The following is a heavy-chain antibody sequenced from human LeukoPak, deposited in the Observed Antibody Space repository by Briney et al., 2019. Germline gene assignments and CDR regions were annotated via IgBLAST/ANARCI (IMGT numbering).Heavy chain of an antibody. V-gene: IGHV3-30*02. J-gene: IGHJ4*02. CDR3: ARVDGDAPGIFDY. CDR2: IPYDGSDK. CDR1: IFSFSTFG. Sequence: GGSLRLSCAASIFSFSTFGFHWVRQAPGKGVGWVAFIPYDGSDKYYADSVKGRFTVSRDNSKNTLYLHMNSLRVEDTAVYYCARVDGDAPGIFDYWGQGTLVTVSS. D-gene: IGHD4-17*01.